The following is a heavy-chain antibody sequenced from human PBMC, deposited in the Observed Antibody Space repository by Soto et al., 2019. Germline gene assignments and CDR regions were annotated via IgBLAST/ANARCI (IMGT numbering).Heavy chain of an antibody. V-gene: IGHV3-48*03. CDR1: GFTFSSYE. CDR3: ARLPSYYYYGMDV. CDR2: ISSSGSTI. Sequence: VGSLRLSCAASGFTFSSYEMNWVRQAPGKGLEWVSYISSSGSTIYYADSVKGRFTISRDNAKNSLYLQMNSLRAEDTAVYYCARLPSYYYYGMDVWGQGTTVTVSS. J-gene: IGHJ6*02.